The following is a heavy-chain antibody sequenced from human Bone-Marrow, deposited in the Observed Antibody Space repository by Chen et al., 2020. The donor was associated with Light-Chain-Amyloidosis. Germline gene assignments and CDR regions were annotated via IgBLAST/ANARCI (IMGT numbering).Heavy chain of an antibody. V-gene: IGHV5-51*01. D-gene: IGHD5-12*01. J-gene: IGHJ4*02. CDR3: ARRRDGYNFDY. CDR1: GYTFPHYW. Sequence: EVQLEQSGPEVKKPGESLKISFKGSGYTFPHYWIGWVRQMPGKGLEWMGVIYPDDSDARYSPSFEGQVTISADKSITTAYLQWRSLKASDTAMYYCARRRDGYNFDYWGQGTLVTVSS. CDR2: IYPDDSDA.